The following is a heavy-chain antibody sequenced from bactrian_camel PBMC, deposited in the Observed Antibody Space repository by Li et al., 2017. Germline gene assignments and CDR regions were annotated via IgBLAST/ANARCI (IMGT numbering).Heavy chain of an antibody. J-gene: IGHJ4*01. Sequence: DVQLVESGGGLVQPGGSLRFSCVCSGFTFSSAAMSWARQAPGKGLEWVSTMYSDGGTTYYADSVRGRFTMSRGNDKNTVYLQMNSLKPEDTALYYCVRGSLLGENIWGQGTQVTVS. D-gene: IGHD2*01. V-gene: IGHV3S40*01. CDR3: VRGSLLGENI. CDR1: GFTFSSAA. CDR2: MYSDGGTT.